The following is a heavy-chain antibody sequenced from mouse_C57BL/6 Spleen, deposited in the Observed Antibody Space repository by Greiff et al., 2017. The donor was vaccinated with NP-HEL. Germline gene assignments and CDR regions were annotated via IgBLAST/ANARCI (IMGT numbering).Heavy chain of an antibody. V-gene: IGHV1-64*01. CDR1: GYTFTSYW. CDR2: IHPNSGST. CDR3: ARFHGAMDY. Sequence: QVPLQQPVAELVMPGASVQLSCKASGYTFTSYWMHWVKQRPGQGLEWIGMIHPNSGSTNYNEKFKSKATLTVDKSSSTAYMQLSSLTSEDSAVYYCARFHGAMDYWGKGTSVTVSS. J-gene: IGHJ4*01.